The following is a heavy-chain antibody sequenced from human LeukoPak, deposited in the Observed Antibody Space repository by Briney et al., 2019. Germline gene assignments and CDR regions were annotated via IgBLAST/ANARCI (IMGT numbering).Heavy chain of an antibody. Sequence: PGRSLRLSCAASGFTFSSYGMHWVRQAPGKGLEWVAVIWYDGSNKYYADSVKGRFTISRDNSKTTLYLQMNSLRAEDTAVYYCAREGASGAFDIWGQGTMVTVSS. V-gene: IGHV3-33*01. CDR1: GFTFSSYG. CDR2: IWYDGSNK. D-gene: IGHD6-19*01. CDR3: AREGASGAFDI. J-gene: IGHJ3*02.